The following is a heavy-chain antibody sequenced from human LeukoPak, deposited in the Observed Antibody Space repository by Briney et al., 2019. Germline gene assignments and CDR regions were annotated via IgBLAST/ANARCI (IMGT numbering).Heavy chain of an antibody. J-gene: IGHJ6*02. D-gene: IGHD1-26*01. CDR2: ISYDGSNK. CDR1: GFTFSSYG. Sequence: GGSLRLSCAASGFTFSSYGMHWVRQAPGKGLEWVAVISYDGSNKYYADSVKGRFTISRDNSKNTLYLQMNSLRAEDTAVYYCARDLMVGATTMNYYYYYGMDVWGQGTTVTVSS. CDR3: ARDLMVGATTMNYYYYYGMDV. V-gene: IGHV3-30*03.